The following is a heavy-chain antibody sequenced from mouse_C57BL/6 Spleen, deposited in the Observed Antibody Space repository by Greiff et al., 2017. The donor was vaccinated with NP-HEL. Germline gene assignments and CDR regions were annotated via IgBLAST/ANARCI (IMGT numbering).Heavy chain of an antibody. Sequence: VQLQQPGAELVKPGASVKLSCTASGFNITDYYMHWVKQRTEQGLEWIGRIDPEDGGTKYAAKFQGKATLTADTSSNTAYLQRSSLTSEDAADYYCTGDRVYYFDYWGQGTTLTVSS. CDR3: TGDRVYYFDY. V-gene: IGHV14-2*01. J-gene: IGHJ2*01. CDR2: IDPEDGGT. CDR1: GFNITDYY.